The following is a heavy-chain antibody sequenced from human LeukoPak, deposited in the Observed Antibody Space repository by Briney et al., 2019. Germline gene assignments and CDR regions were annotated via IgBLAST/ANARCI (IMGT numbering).Heavy chain of an antibody. CDR1: GGSISSSSYY. D-gene: IGHD3-22*01. J-gene: IGHJ4*02. Sequence: SETLSLTCTVSGGSISSSSYYWGWIRQPPGKGLEWIGSIYYSGSTYYNPSLKSRVTISVDTSKNQFSLKLSSVTAADTAVYYCARLWSSGYYYGHPPLDYWGQGTLVTVSS. CDR3: ARLWSSGYYYGHPPLDY. V-gene: IGHV4-39*01. CDR2: IYYSGST.